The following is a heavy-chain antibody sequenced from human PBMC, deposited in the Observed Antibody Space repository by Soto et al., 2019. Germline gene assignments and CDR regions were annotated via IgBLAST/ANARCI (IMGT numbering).Heavy chain of an antibody. Sequence: ASVKVSCKASGYTFTSYYMHWVRQAPGQGLEWMGIINPSGGSTSYAQKFQGRVTMTRDTSTSTVYMELSSLRSEDTAVYYCARDTRTYYDFWSGYRAPSYYYYGMDVWGQGTTVTVSS. V-gene: IGHV1-46*01. CDR2: INPSGGST. D-gene: IGHD3-3*01. J-gene: IGHJ6*02. CDR3: ARDTRTYYDFWSGYRAPSYYYYGMDV. CDR1: GYTFTSYY.